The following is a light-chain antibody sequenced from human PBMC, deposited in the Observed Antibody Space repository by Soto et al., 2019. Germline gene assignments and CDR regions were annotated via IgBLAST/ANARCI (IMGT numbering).Light chain of an antibody. CDR2: EDN. Sequence: FMLTQPHYVSESPGKTVTISCTRSSGSIASNYVQWYQQRPGSAPTTVIYEDNQRPSGVPDRFSGSIDSSSNSASLTISGLETEDEADYYCQSYDSSHQGVFGGGTKLTVL. V-gene: IGLV6-57*03. CDR1: SGSIASNY. CDR3: QSYDSSHQGV. J-gene: IGLJ3*02.